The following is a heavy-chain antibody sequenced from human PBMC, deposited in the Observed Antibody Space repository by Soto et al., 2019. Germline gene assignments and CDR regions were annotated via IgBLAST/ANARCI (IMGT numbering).Heavy chain of an antibody. D-gene: IGHD3-22*01. J-gene: IGHJ3*02. V-gene: IGHV1-8*01. CDR1: GYTFTSYD. CDR2: MNPNSGNT. CDR3: AIDSSGYYEPHHAFDI. Sequence: QVQLAQSGAEVKKPGASVKVSCKASGYTFTSYDINWVRQATGQGLEWMGLMNPNSGNTGYAQKFQGRVTITRNTSISTAYMELSSLRSEDTAVYYCAIDSSGYYEPHHAFDIWGQGTMVTVSS.